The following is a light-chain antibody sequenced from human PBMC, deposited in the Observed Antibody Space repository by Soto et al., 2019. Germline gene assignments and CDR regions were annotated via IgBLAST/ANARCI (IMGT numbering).Light chain of an antibody. J-gene: IGKJ5*01. V-gene: IGKV3-15*01. CDR1: QSVSSN. CDR2: GAS. Sequence: MAQAPATLSVSPGERAALSCVASQSVSSNLAWYQQKPGQAPRLLIYGASTRATGIPARFSGSGSGTEFTLTISSLQSEDFAVYYCQQYNNWPVTFGQGTRLEIK. CDR3: QQYNNWPVT.